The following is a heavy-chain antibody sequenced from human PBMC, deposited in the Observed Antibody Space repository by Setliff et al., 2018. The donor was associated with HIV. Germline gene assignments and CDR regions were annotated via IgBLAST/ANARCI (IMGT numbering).Heavy chain of an antibody. Sequence: GGSLRLSCLVSGFTVSTYSLNWARQAPGERPEYVAALSRGGDNTKYADSVKGRFIISRDTSKNTLYLQMNSLRAEETAVYYCARESSYYYDSSGYWYFDLWGRGTLVTVSS. D-gene: IGHD3-22*01. V-gene: IGHV3-64*04. CDR2: LSRGGDNT. CDR3: ARESSYYYDSSGYWYFDL. CDR1: GFTVSTYS. J-gene: IGHJ2*01.